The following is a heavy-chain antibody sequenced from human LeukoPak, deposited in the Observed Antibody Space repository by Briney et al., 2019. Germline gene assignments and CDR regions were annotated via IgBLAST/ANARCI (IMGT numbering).Heavy chain of an antibody. CDR2: ISSSSSYI. CDR3: AREYHYGLGSYSYYFDY. Sequence: PGGSLRLSCAASGFTFSSYTMNWVRQAPGKGLEWVSSISSSSSYIYYADSVKGRFTISRDNAKNSLYLQMNSLRAEDMAVYYCAREYHYGLGSYSYYFDYWGQGTLVTVSS. V-gene: IGHV3-21*01. J-gene: IGHJ4*02. D-gene: IGHD3-10*01. CDR1: GFTFSSYT.